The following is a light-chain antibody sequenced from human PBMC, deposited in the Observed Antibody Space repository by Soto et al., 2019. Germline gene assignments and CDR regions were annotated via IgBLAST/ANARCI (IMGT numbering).Light chain of an antibody. CDR3: QERSNWLT. CDR1: QSVSSY. CDR2: DAS. J-gene: IGKJ4*01. V-gene: IGKV3-11*01. Sequence: EIVLTQSPATLSLSRGERATLSCRASQSVSSYLAWYQQKPGQAPRLLIYDASNRATGIPARFSGSGSGTDFTLTSSSLEPEDLAVYYCQERSNWLTFGGGTKVEIK.